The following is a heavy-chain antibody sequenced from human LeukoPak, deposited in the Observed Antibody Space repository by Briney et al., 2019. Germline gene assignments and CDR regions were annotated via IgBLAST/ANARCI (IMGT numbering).Heavy chain of an antibody. J-gene: IGHJ4*02. CDR3: VCLGLGGLSLD. CDR2: VNSDGSGT. Sequence: GGSLRLSCAASRFTFSRYSMHWVRQAPGKGLVWVSHVNSDGSGTDYADSVKGRFTISRDNAKNTLYLQMNSLRVEDTAVYYCVCLGLGGLSLDWGQGTLVTVSS. CDR1: RFTFSRYS. D-gene: IGHD3-16*01. V-gene: IGHV3-74*01.